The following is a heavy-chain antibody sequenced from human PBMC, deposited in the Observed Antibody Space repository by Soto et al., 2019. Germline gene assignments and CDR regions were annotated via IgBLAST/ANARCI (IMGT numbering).Heavy chain of an antibody. Sequence: QLQLQESGSGLVKPSQTLSLTCAVSGGSISSGGYSWSWIRQPPGKGLEWIGYIYHIVTYYNPSLXTXVXISLDRSKNQFSLKLSSVTAADTAVYYCARGRPFDYWGQGTLVTVSS. J-gene: IGHJ4*02. CDR3: ARGRPFDY. CDR2: IYHIVT. CDR1: GGSISSGGYS. V-gene: IGHV4-30-2*01.